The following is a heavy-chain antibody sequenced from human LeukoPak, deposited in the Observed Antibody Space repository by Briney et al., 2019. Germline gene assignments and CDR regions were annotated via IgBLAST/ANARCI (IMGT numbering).Heavy chain of an antibody. CDR2: IYYSGST. CDR3: ARHTLPVLRFSNAFDI. V-gene: IGHV4-39*01. J-gene: IGHJ3*02. D-gene: IGHD3-3*01. CDR1: GGSISSSSYY. Sequence: SETLSLTCTVSGGSISSSSYYWGWIRQLPGKGLEWIGSIYYSGSTYYNPSLKSRVTISVDTSKNQFSLKLSSVTAADTAVYYCARHTLPVLRFSNAFDIWGQGTMVTVSS.